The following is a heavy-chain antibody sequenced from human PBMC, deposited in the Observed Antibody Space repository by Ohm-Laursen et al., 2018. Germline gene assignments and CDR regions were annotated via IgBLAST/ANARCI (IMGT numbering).Heavy chain of an antibody. CDR2: IYYSGST. CDR1: GGSISSYY. Sequence: SETLSLTCTVSGGSISSYYWSWIRQPPGKGLEGIGYIYYSGSTNYNPSLKSRVTISVDTSKNQFSLKLSSATAADTAVYYCARDGRDSSGYRYRGQGTLDTVSS. J-gene: IGHJ4*02. D-gene: IGHD3-22*01. CDR3: ARDGRDSSGYRY. V-gene: IGHV4-59*01.